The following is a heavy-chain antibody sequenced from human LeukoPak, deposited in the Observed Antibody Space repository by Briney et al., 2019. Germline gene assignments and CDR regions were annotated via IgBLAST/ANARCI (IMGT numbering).Heavy chain of an antibody. D-gene: IGHD3-16*01. J-gene: IGHJ6*03. CDR1: GYTFTSYD. CDR3: ARVEVHPRRFYYYMDV. Sequence: ASVKVSCKASGYTFTSYDLYWVRQATGQGLEWMGWMNPNSGNTGYARKFQGRVTMTRNTSISTAYMELSSLRSEDTAVYYCARVEVHPRRFYYYMDVWGKGTTVTISS. CDR2: MNPNSGNT. V-gene: IGHV1-8*01.